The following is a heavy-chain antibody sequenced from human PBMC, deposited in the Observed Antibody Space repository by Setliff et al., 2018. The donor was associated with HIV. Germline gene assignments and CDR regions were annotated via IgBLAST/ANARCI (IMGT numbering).Heavy chain of an antibody. CDR2: IHHSGST. D-gene: IGHD6-13*01. CDR3: SRQQLDGFRYKYYYMDV. Sequence: SETLSLTCAVSSFSFSSGYCRGWIRQSPGKGLEWIGFIHHSGSTNYNPSLESRVTISLDTANNHFSLNLRSVTAADTAVYYCSRQQLDGFRYKYYYMDVWGKGTTVTVSS. V-gene: IGHV4-38-2*01. J-gene: IGHJ6*03. CDR1: SFSFSSGYC.